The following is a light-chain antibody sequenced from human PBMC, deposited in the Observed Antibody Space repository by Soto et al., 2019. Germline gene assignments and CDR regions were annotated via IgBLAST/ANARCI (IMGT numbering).Light chain of an antibody. CDR1: QGISSW. CDR3: HQSNCFPSS. CDR2: AAS. Sequence: ITCRASQGISSWLAWYQQKPGKAPKLLIYAASSLQSGVPSRCSGCVSETDVALTISCLVPEFVVTYYCHQSNCFPSSFGGGTRLEIK. V-gene: IGKV1D-12*01. J-gene: IGKJ4*01.